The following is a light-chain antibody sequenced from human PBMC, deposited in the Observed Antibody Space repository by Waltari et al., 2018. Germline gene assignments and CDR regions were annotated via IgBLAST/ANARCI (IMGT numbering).Light chain of an antibody. CDR1: SSDVGGYDY. Sequence: QSALTQPASVSGSPGQSISISCTGTSSDVGGYDYVSWYQQYPGKAHKLMIFDVSNRPSGVSDRFSGSKSGNTASLTISGLQAEDEAYYYCSSYSTSSTLVVFGGGTKVTVL. V-gene: IGLV2-14*03. CDR3: SSYSTSSTLVV. CDR2: DVS. J-gene: IGLJ2*01.